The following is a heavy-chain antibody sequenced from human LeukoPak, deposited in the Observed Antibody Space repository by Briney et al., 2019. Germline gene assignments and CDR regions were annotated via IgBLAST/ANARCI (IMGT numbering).Heavy chain of an antibody. J-gene: IGHJ6*03. Sequence: PGGSLRLSCAASGFTFSNYWMSWVRQAPGKGLEWVANIKQDGSEKYYVDSVKGRFTISRDNSKNTLYLQMNSLRAEDTAVYYCAKGRRGLSLIAAPELYYYYYMDVWGKGTTVTVSS. CDR1: GFTFSNYW. CDR2: IKQDGSEK. V-gene: IGHV3-7*01. CDR3: AKGRRGLSLIAAPELYYYYYMDV. D-gene: IGHD6-6*01.